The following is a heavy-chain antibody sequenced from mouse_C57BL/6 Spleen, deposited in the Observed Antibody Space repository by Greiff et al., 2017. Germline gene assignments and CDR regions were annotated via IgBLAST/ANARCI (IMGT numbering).Heavy chain of an antibody. CDR3: ARHAQDYYKMDY. V-gene: IGHV2-6-1*01. CDR1: GFSLTSYG. CDR2: IWSDGST. J-gene: IGHJ4*01. D-gene: IGHD2-12*01. Sequence: VKLQESGPGLVAPSQSLSITCTVSGFSLTSYGVHWVRQPPGKGLEWLVVIWSDGSTTYNSALKSRLSISKDNSKSQVFLKMNSLQTDDTAMYYCARHAQDYYKMDYWGQGTSVTVSS.